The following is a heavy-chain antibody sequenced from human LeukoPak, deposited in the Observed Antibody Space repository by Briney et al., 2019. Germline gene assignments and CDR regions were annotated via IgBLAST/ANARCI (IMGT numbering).Heavy chain of an antibody. CDR3: ARSGAEWEPRGLDAFDI. J-gene: IGHJ3*02. V-gene: IGHV3-7*01. D-gene: IGHD1-26*01. CDR2: IKQDGSEK. CDR1: GFTFRDYG. Sequence: GGSLRLSCAASGFTFRDYGMHWVRQAPGKGLEWVANIKQDGSEKYYVDSVKGRFTISRDNAKNSLYLQMNSLRAEDTAVYYCARSGAEWEPRGLDAFDIWGQGTMVTVSS.